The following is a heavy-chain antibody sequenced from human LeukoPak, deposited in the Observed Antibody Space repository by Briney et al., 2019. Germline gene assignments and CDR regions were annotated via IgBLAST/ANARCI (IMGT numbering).Heavy chain of an antibody. CDR2: IYYSGST. V-gene: IGHV4-59*01. D-gene: IGHD1-26*01. CDR3: ARDGGNLYSGSPFDY. Sequence: SETLSLTCTVSGGSISSYYWSWIRQPPGKGLEWIGYIYYSGSTNYNPSLKSRVTISVDTSKNQFSLKLSSVTAADTAVYYCARDGGNLYSGSPFDYWGQGTLVTVSS. CDR1: GGSISSYY. J-gene: IGHJ4*02.